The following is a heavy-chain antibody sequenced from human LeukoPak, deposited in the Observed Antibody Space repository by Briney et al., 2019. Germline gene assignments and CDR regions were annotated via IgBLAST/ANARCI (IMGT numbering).Heavy chain of an antibody. D-gene: IGHD2-15*01. CDR3: AKQLGYCSDGSCYFPY. CDR1: GFTFSSSA. Sequence: GGSLRLSCAASGFTFSSSAMSWVRQASGKGLEWVSAISNNGGYTYYADSVQGRFTISRDNSKSTLCLQMNSLRAEDTAVYYCAKQLGYCSDGSCYFPYWGQGTLVTVSS. CDR2: ISNNGGYT. J-gene: IGHJ4*02. V-gene: IGHV3-23*01.